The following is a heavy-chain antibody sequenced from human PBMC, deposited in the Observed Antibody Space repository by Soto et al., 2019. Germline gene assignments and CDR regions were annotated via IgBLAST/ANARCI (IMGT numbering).Heavy chain of an antibody. Sequence: ASVKVSCKASGYTFTSYGISWVRQAPGQGLEWMGWISAYNGNTNYAQKLQGRVTMTTDTSTSTAYMELRSLRSDDTAVYYCARLVVPAAKQMKGTMPLYYYYYYYGMDVWGQGTTVTVSS. V-gene: IGHV1-18*04. CDR3: ARLVVPAAKQMKGTMPLYYYYYYYGMDV. CDR1: GYTFTSYG. CDR2: ISAYNGNT. J-gene: IGHJ6*02. D-gene: IGHD2-2*01.